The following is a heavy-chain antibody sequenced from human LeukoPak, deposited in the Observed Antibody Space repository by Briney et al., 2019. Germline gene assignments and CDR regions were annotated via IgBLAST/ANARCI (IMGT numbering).Heavy chain of an antibody. V-gene: IGHV3-7*01. CDR2: IKQDGSET. D-gene: IGHD3-3*01. CDR3: AKGGDNLASAFYYTPSH. J-gene: IGHJ4*02. Sequence: GGSLRLSCAASGFTFNTYWMTWVRQAPGKGLERVANIKQDGSETNYVDSVKGRFSISRDNAKNSAYLEMNSLRAEDTAVYYCAKGGDNLASAFYYTPSHWGQGTLVTVSS. CDR1: GFTFNTYW.